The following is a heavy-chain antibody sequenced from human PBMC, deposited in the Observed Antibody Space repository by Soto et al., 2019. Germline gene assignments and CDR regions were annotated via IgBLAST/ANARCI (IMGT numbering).Heavy chain of an antibody. CDR2: ISGSGGST. J-gene: IGHJ4*02. Sequence: GGSLRLSCAASGFTFSSYAMSWFRQAPGKGLEWVSAISGSGGSTYYADSVKGRFTISRDNSKNTLYLQMTSLRAEDTAVYYCAKKAYYGDYGRLDYWGQGTLVTVSS. V-gene: IGHV3-23*01. D-gene: IGHD4-17*01. CDR3: AKKAYYGDYGRLDY. CDR1: GFTFSSYA.